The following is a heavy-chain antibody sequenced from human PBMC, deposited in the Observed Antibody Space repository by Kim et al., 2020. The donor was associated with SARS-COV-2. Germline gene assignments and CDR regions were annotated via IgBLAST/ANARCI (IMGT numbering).Heavy chain of an antibody. CDR3: ARYDTSGYYTPFDY. Sequence: SQQFQGRVSITRDTPASTAYMELSSLRSEDTAVYYCARYDTSGYYTPFDYWGQGTLVTVSS. J-gene: IGHJ4*02. V-gene: IGHV1-3*01. D-gene: IGHD3-22*01.